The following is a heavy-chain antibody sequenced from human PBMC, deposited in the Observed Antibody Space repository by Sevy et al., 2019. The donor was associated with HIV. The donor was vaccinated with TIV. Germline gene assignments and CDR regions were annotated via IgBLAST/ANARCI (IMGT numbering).Heavy chain of an antibody. CDR3: ARRNYFDI. CDR2: VYYTGFT. Sequence: SETLSLTCTVSGGSINSDHWNWIRQPPGKGLEWIGYVYYTGFTNYNASLKNRVTISVDRTKTQVSLKLTSVTAADTAGYYCARRNYFDIWGQGTMVTVSS. CDR1: GGSINSDH. D-gene: IGHD3-10*01. V-gene: IGHV4-59*08. J-gene: IGHJ3*02.